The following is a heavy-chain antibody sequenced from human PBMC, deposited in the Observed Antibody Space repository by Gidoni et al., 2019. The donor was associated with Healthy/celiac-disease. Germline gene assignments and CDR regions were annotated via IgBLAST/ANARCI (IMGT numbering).Heavy chain of an antibody. CDR2: ISSSSSYI. D-gene: IGHD5-12*01. V-gene: IGHV3-21*01. CDR3: ARDEVARWLQFVGNAFDI. J-gene: IGHJ3*02. CDR1: GFTFSSYS. Sequence: EVQLVESGGGLVKPGGSLRLSCAASGFTFSSYSRNWVRQAPGKGLEWVSSISSSSSYIYYADSVKGRFTISRDNAKNSLYLQMNSLRAEDTAVYYCARDEVARWLQFVGNAFDIWGQGTMVTVSS.